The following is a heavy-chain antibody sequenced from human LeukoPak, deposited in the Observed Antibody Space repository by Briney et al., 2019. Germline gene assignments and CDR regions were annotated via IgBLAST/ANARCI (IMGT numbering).Heavy chain of an antibody. Sequence: ASVKVSCKASGYTFTSYDINWVRQATGQGLEWMGWMNPNSGNTGYAQKFQGRVTMTRNTSISTAYMELSSLRSEDTAVYYCARDRVYDSSGYSVPLDAFDIWGQGTMVTVSS. V-gene: IGHV1-8*01. CDR3: ARDRVYDSSGYSVPLDAFDI. D-gene: IGHD3-22*01. CDR1: GYTFTSYD. J-gene: IGHJ3*02. CDR2: MNPNSGNT.